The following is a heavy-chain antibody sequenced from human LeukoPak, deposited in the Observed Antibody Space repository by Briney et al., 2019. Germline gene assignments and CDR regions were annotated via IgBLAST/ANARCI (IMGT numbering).Heavy chain of an antibody. J-gene: IGHJ4*02. D-gene: IGHD3-22*01. V-gene: IGHV3-23*01. CDR3: ARLPDYDNSVYTSSIDY. Sequence: GGSLRLSCAASGFTFSSYGMSWVRQAPGKGLEWVSAISGSGGSTYYADSVKGRFTISRDNSKNTLYLQMNSLRAEDTAVYYCARLPDYDNSVYTSSIDYWGQGTLVTVSS. CDR2: ISGSGGST. CDR1: GFTFSSYG.